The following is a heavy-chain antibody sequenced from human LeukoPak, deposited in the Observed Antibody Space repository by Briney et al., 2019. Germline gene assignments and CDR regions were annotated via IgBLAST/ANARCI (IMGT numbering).Heavy chain of an antibody. D-gene: IGHD3-10*01. CDR3: ARISPGETGDSY. CDR2: ISSSSSYI. J-gene: IGHJ4*02. V-gene: IGHV3-21*01. CDR1: GFTFSSYS. Sequence: GGSPRLSCAASGFTFSSYSMNWVRQAPGKGLEWVSSISSSSSYIYYADSVKGRFTISRDNAKNSLYLQMNSLRAEDTAVYYCARISPGETGDSYWGQGTLLTVSS.